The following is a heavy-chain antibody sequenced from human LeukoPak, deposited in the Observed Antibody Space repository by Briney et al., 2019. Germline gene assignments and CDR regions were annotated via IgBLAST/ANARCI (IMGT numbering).Heavy chain of an antibody. D-gene: IGHD5-24*01. CDR3: VRGFDGYYGFDL. J-gene: IGHJ3*01. CDR1: GFTFSSLE. Sequence: GGSLRLSCTVSGFTFSSLEMNWVRQAPGKGLEWVAYISTDSGETIYYADSVEGRFTISRDNAKNSLYLQMNSLRVEDTALYFCVRGFDGYYGFDLWGQGTMVTVSS. CDR2: ISTDSGETI. V-gene: IGHV3-48*03.